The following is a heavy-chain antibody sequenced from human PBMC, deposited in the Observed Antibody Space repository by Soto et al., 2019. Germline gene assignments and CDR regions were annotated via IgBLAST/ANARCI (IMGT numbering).Heavy chain of an antibody. V-gene: IGHV3-21*01. J-gene: IGHJ4*02. Sequence: EVQLVESGGGLVKPGGSLRLSCAASGFTFSDYSMNWVRQAPGKGLEWVSSISTASGYIYYADSVKGRCTISRDNVXNSLYLQMNSLRAEDTAVYYCARDRGRSLYGDFDYWGQGTLVTVSS. CDR2: ISTASGYI. CDR1: GFTFSDYS. CDR3: ARDRGRSLYGDFDY. D-gene: IGHD3-10*01.